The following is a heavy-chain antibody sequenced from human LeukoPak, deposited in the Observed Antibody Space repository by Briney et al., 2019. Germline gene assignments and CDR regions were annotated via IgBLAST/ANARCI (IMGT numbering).Heavy chain of an antibody. D-gene: IGHD3-16*02. CDR3: ARHIVTFGGVIVTYFDY. Sequence: PSETLSLTCTVSGYSISSGYYWGWIRQPPGKGLEWIGFFHHSGSTNYNPSLKSRVTISVDTSKNQFSLKLSSVTAADTAVYYCARHIVTFGGVIVTYFDYWGQGTLVTVSS. V-gene: IGHV4-38-2*02. CDR2: FHHSGST. J-gene: IGHJ4*02. CDR1: GYSISSGYY.